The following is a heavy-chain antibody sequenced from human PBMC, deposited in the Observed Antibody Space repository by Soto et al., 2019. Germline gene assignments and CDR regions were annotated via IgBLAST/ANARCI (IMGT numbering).Heavy chain of an antibody. CDR3: ARAECSTPNCLTAYYSYGLDV. CDR1: GFIFSDYS. CDR2: INTAGSTK. V-gene: IGHV3-48*04. D-gene: IGHD2-2*01. J-gene: IGHJ6*02. Sequence: VGSLRLSCTPSGFIFSDYSMHWVRQAPGKGLEWVSYINTAGSTKYYAESVKGRFTISRDNARNSLFLQMNSLRAEDTAVYYCARAECSTPNCLTAYYSYGLDVWGQGTTVTVSS.